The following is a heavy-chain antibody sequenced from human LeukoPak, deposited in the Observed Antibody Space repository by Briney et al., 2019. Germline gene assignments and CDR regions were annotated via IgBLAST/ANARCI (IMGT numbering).Heavy chain of an antibody. V-gene: IGHV1-69*13. Sequence: GASVKVSCKASGGTFSSYAISWVRQAPGQGLEWMGGIIPIFGTANYAQKFQGRVTITADESTSTAYMELSSLRSEDTAVYYCARGGSHLAAEFDYWGQGTLATVSS. CDR1: GGTFSSYA. J-gene: IGHJ4*02. CDR2: IIPIFGTA. D-gene: IGHD6-13*01. CDR3: ARGGSHLAAEFDY.